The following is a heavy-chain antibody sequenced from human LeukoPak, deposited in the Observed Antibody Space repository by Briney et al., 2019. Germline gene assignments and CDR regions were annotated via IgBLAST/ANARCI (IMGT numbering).Heavy chain of an antibody. CDR3: ARGSGLRFLEWLFPNDP. V-gene: IGHV1-69*05. CDR2: IIPIFGTA. D-gene: IGHD3-3*01. CDR1: GGTFSSDA. Sequence: GSSVKVSCKASGGTFSSDAISWVRQAPGQGLEWMGGIIPIFGTANYAQKFQGRVTITTDESTSTAYMELSSLRSEDTAVYYCARGSGLRFLEWLFPNDPWGQGTLVTVSS. J-gene: IGHJ5*02.